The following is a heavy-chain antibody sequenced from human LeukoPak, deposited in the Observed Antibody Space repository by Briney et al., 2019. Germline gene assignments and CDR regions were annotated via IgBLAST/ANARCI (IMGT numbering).Heavy chain of an antibody. CDR3: ATHMWWFDP. CDR1: GGSISSYY. CDR2: IYYSGST. Sequence: PSETLSLTCTVSGGSISSYYWSWIRQPPGKGLEWIGYIYYSGSTNYNPSLKSRVTISVDTSKNQFSLKLSSVAAAATDVYSCATHMWWFDPWGQGTLVTVSS. D-gene: IGHD2-21*01. V-gene: IGHV4-59*01. J-gene: IGHJ5*02.